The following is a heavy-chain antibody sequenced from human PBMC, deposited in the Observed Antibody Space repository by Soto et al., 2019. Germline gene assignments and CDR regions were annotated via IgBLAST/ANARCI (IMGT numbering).Heavy chain of an antibody. CDR2: ISAYNGNT. CDR1: GYTFTSYG. CDR3: ARSTYCNGGSCYPQY. V-gene: IGHV1-18*01. J-gene: IGHJ4*02. D-gene: IGHD2-15*01. Sequence: ASVKVSCKASGYTFTSYGISWVRQAPGQGLEWMGWISAYNGNTNYAQKLQGRVTMTTDTSTSTAYMELRSLRTEDTAMYYCARSTYCNGGSCYPQYWGPGTLVTVSS.